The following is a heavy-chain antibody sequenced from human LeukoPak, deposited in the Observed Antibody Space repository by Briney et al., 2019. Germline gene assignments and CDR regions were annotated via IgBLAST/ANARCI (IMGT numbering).Heavy chain of an antibody. CDR1: GGSISSSSYY. Sequence: MASETLSLTCTVSGGSISSSSYYWGWIRQPPGKGLEWIGSIYYSGSTYYNPSLKSRVTISVDTSKNQFSLKLSSVTAADTAVYYCARVQGVGAPYYYYYYMDVWGKGTTVTVSS. J-gene: IGHJ6*03. CDR2: IYYSGST. CDR3: ARVQGVGAPYYYYYYMDV. V-gene: IGHV4-39*07. D-gene: IGHD1-26*01.